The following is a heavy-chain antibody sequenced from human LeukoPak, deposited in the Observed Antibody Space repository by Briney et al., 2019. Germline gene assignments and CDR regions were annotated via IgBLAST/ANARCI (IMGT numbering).Heavy chain of an antibody. J-gene: IGHJ4*02. V-gene: IGHV1-46*01. D-gene: IGHD4-23*01. CDR2: INPRDKST. Sequence: ASVKVSCKASGYTFTTYYLHWVRRAPGQRLEWMGTINPRDKSTSFAQKFQGRVTMTRDTSTSTIYMELSSLTPEDTAVYYCARVDDYGGNSVGYWGQGTLVTVSS. CDR1: GYTFTTYY. CDR3: ARVDDYGGNSVGY.